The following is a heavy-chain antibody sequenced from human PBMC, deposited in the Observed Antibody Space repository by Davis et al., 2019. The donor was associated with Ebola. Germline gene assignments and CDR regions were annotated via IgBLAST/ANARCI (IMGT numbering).Heavy chain of an antibody. J-gene: IGHJ5*02. V-gene: IGHV3-23*01. D-gene: IGHD4-17*01. CDR3: AKVHPPTTVTTGWFDP. Sequence: PGESLTISCAASGFIFSSYAMSWVRQAPGKGLEWVSSISVRSITYHADSVKGRFTISRDNSKNTLYLQMNSLRAEDTAVYYCAKVHPPTTVTTGWFDPWGQGTLVTVSS. CDR2: ISVRSIT. CDR1: GFIFSSYA.